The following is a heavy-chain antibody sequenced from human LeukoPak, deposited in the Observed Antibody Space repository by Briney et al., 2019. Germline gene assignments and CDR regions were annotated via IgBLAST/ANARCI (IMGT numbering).Heavy chain of an antibody. Sequence: GGSLRLSCAASGFTFSSYWMSWVRQAPGKGLEWVANIKQDGSEKYYVDSVKGRFTISRDNAKNSLYLQMNSLRAEDTAVYYCARAPDEPYYYYYYGMDVWGQGTTVTVSS. CDR3: ARAPDEPYYYYYYGMDV. CDR2: IKQDGSEK. CDR1: GFTFSSYW. J-gene: IGHJ6*02. D-gene: IGHD1-14*01. V-gene: IGHV3-7*01.